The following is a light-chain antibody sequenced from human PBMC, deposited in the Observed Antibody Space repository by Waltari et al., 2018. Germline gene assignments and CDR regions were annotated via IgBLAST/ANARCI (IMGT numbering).Light chain of an antibody. J-gene: IGLJ2*01. CDR3: STWDSSLSVVL. CDR1: SHNVGSYV. Sequence: QSELTQEAAVSATVGPRVSPPWNGNSHNVGSYVVAWYLQIFNGRPKTVWFGNFFSPGVPDRFSASRSGTTASLTISGLQPEDEGFYFCSTWDSSLSVVLVGGGTRLTVL. CDR2: GN. V-gene: IGLV1-47*01.